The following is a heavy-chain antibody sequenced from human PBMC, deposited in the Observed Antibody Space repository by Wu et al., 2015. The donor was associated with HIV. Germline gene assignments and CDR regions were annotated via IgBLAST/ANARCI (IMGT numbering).Heavy chain of an antibody. V-gene: IGHV1-8*02. J-gene: IGHJ2*01. CDR1: RYTFSGYY. CDR3: ARHGWDL. Sequence: QVQLVQSGAEVKKPGASVKVSCKASRYTFSGYYMHWVRQAPGQGLEWMGWINPNSGNTGYAQKFQGRVTMTRNTSISTAYMELSSLRSEDTAVYYCARHGWDLWGRGTLVTVSS. CDR2: INPNSGNT. D-gene: IGHD3-10*01.